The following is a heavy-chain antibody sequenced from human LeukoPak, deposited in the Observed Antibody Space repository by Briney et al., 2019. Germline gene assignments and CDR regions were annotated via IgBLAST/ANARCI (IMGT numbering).Heavy chain of an antibody. Sequence: GSLRLSCAASGFTVSSNYMSWVRQAPGKGLEWVSAISGSGANTYYGDSVRGRFTISRDNSKNTLYLQMNTLRADDTAVYYCATTKPARRYFDYWGQGILVTVSS. CDR2: ISGSGANT. J-gene: IGHJ4*02. V-gene: IGHV3-23*01. CDR1: GFTVSSNY. D-gene: IGHD5-12*01. CDR3: ATTKPARRYFDY.